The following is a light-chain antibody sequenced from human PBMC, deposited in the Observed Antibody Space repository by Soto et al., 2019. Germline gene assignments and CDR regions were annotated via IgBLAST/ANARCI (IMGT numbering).Light chain of an antibody. Sequence: QSVLTQQPSVSGAPGQRVTLSCTGSSSNIGAGYDVHWYQQRPGTAPKLLIFGNINRPSGVPDRFSVSKSGTSASLAIPGLQAEDEGDYSCQSYDSTLSARYVFGTGTKLTVL. CDR3: QSYDSTLSARYV. J-gene: IGLJ1*01. CDR1: SSNIGAGYD. CDR2: GNI. V-gene: IGLV1-40*01.